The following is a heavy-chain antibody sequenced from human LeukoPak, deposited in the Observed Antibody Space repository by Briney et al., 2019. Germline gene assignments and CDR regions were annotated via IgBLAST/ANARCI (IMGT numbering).Heavy chain of an antibody. CDR3: ARGYDFWSGYLLDY. V-gene: IGHV4-38-2*01. CDR2: INHSGST. D-gene: IGHD3-3*01. J-gene: IGHJ4*02. CDR1: GYSISSGYY. Sequence: SETLSLTCAVSGYSISSGYYWGWIRQPPGKGLEWIGEINHSGSTNYNPSLKSRVTISVDTSKNQFSLKLSSVTAADTAVYYCARGYDFWSGYLLDYWGQGTLVTVSS.